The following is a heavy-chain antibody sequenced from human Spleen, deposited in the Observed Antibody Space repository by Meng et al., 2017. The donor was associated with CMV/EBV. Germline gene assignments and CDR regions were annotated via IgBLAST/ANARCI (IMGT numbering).Heavy chain of an antibody. Sequence: QVQLQQWGAGLLKPSDTLSLTCAVYGGSFSGYYWSWIRQPPGKGLEWIGEINHSGSTNYNPSLKSRVTISVDTSKNQFSLKLSSVTAADTAVYYCARRQYYYDSSGYYGRPRYFDYWGQGTMVTVAA. V-gene: IGHV4-34*01. CDR2: INHSGST. D-gene: IGHD3-22*01. CDR3: ARRQYYYDSSGYYGRPRYFDY. J-gene: IGHJ4*02. CDR1: GGSFSGYY.